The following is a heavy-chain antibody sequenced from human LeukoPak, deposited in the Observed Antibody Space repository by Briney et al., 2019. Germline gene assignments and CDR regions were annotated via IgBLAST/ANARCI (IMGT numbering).Heavy chain of an antibody. CDR1: GFTFSSYA. CDR2: ISGSGDST. V-gene: IGHV3-23*01. CDR3: AKHSTGWYLLDY. J-gene: IGHJ4*02. D-gene: IGHD6-19*01. Sequence: GGSLRLSCAASGFTFSSYAMNWVRQVPGKGLEWVSSISGSGDSTYYPDSVKGRFTISRDNSKNTLYLQMNSLRAEDTAIYYCAKHSTGWYLLDYWGQGTLVTVSS.